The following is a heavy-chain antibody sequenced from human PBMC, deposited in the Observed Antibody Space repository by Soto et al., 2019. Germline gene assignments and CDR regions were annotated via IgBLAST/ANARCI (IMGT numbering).Heavy chain of an antibody. CDR3: ARDQAPYSKGWFY. D-gene: IGHD6-19*01. CDR1: GYTFTSYG. CDR2: ISGYNGNT. J-gene: IGHJ4*02. Sequence: QIQLVQSGAEVKKPGASVKVSCKASGYTFTSYGLIWVRQAPGQGLEWMGWISGYNGNTNYAQNLQGRVTMTTDTSTSTAYMALRSLRYDDTAVYYCARDQAPYSKGWFYWGQGTLLTVSS. V-gene: IGHV1-18*01.